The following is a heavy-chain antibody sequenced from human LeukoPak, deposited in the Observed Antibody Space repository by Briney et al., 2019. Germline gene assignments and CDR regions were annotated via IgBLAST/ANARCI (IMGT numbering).Heavy chain of an antibody. D-gene: IGHD6-19*01. J-gene: IGHJ5*02. CDR2: INAGNGNT. CDR3: ARHSSGYGWFDP. Sequence: GASVKVSCKASGYTFTSYAMHWVRQAPGQRLEWMGWINAGNGNTKYSQKFQGRVTITRDTSASTAYMELSSLRSEDTAVYYCARHSSGYGWFDPWGQGTLVTVSS. CDR1: GYTFTSYA. V-gene: IGHV1-3*01.